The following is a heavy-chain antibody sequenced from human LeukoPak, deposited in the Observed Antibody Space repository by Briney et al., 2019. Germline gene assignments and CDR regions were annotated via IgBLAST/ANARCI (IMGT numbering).Heavy chain of an antibody. CDR3: ARDPRIAAHFDY. J-gene: IGHJ4*02. CDR2: ISSSSSYI. V-gene: IGHV3-21*01. D-gene: IGHD6-6*01. CDR1: GFTFSSYT. Sequence: GGSLRLSCAASGFTFSSYTMNWVRRAPGKGLEWVSSISSSSSYIYYADSVKGRFTISRDNAKNSLYLQMNSLRAEDTAVYYCARDPRIAAHFDYWGQGTLVTVSS.